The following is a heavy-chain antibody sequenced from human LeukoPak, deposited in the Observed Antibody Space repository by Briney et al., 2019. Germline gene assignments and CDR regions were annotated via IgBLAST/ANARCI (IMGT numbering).Heavy chain of an antibody. CDR2: IYFSGRT. CDR3: TRQRGSGHWYFDL. Sequence: SETLSLTCTVSGDSISNSAYYWGWIRQPPGKGLEWIGTIYFSGRTYYNPSLKSRVTMSVDTSKNQFSLKLSSVTAADTAVYYCTRQRGSGHWYFDLWGRGTLVTVSS. V-gene: IGHV4-39*01. D-gene: IGHD6-19*01. CDR1: GDSISNSAYY. J-gene: IGHJ2*01.